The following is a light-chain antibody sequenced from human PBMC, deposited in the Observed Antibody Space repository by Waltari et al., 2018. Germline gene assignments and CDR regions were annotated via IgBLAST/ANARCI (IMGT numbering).Light chain of an antibody. CDR1: SSDVGNSNL. CDR3: CSYAGSRTLV. Sequence: QSALTQPASVSGSPGQSITISCTGTSSDVGNSNLVSWYQQHPGRAPKLMISEVTKRPSGVSNRFSGSKSGNTASLTISGLQAEDEADYYCCSYAGSRTLVFGGGTKLTVL. V-gene: IGLV2-23*02. J-gene: IGLJ3*02. CDR2: EVT.